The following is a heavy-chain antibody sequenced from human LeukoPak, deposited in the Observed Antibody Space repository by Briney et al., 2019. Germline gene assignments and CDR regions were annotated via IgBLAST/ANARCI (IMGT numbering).Heavy chain of an antibody. Sequence: ASVKVSCTASGYTFTGYYMHWVRQAPGQGLEWMGWINPNSGGTNYAQKFQGRVTMTRDTSISTAYMELSRLRSDDTAVYYCAGTYTYYYYYMDVWGKGTTVTISS. CDR1: GYTFTGYY. J-gene: IGHJ6*03. V-gene: IGHV1-2*02. CDR2: INPNSGGT. CDR3: AGTYTYYYYYMDV. D-gene: IGHD2-2*02.